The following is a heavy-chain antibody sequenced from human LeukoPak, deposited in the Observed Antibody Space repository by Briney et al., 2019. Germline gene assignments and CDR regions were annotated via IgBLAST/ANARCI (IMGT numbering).Heavy chain of an antibody. D-gene: IGHD6-13*01. CDR2: MNLNSGNT. CDR3: ARARIAAARGGANWFDP. Sequence: ASVTVSCKASGYTFTSYDINWVRQAPGQGLEWMGWMNLNSGNTVYAQKFQGRVTMTRNTSISTAYMELSSLRSEDTAVYYCARARIAAARGGANWFDPWGQGTLVTVSS. V-gene: IGHV1-8*01. J-gene: IGHJ5*02. CDR1: GYTFTSYD.